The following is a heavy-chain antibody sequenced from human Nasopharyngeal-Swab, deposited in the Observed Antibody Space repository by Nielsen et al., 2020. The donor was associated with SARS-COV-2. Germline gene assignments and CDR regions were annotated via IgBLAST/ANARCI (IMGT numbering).Heavy chain of an antibody. CDR3: ARDPRGPDY. CDR1: GYTFTTYG. D-gene: IGHD6-25*01. Sequence: ASAKVSCKASGYTFTTYGISWVRQAPGQGLEWMGWISPYNGKTKYAQKFQDRVTMTTDTSTSTAYMELRSLRSDDTAVYFCARDPRGPDYWGQGTLVTVSS. J-gene: IGHJ4*02. V-gene: IGHV1-18*01. CDR2: ISPYNGKT.